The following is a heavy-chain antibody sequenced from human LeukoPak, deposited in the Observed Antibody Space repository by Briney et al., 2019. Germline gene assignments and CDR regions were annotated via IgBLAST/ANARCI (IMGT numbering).Heavy chain of an antibody. CDR3: ARGDYDFWSGYYSPYYYGMDV. CDR1: GGSISSYY. D-gene: IGHD3-3*01. J-gene: IGHJ6*02. Sequence: PSETLSLTCTVSGGSISSYYWSWIRQPPGKGLEWIGYIYYSGSTNYNPSLKSRVTISVDTSKNQFSLKLSSVTAADTAVYYCARGDYDFWSGYYSPYYYGMDVWGQGTTVTVSS. V-gene: IGHV4-59*01. CDR2: IYYSGST.